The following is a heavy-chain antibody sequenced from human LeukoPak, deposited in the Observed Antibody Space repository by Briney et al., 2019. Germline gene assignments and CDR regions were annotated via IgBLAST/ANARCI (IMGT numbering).Heavy chain of an antibody. CDR2: IYSGDNT. CDR3: AGRRVLDASFDY. Sequence: GGSLRLSCASSGFTVSNNYMSWVRQAPGKGLQWVSVIYSGDNTYYVESVKGRFTISRDNSKNTLFLQMNRLRAEDTAVYYCAGRRVLDASFDYWGQGTLVTVSS. V-gene: IGHV3-66*02. CDR1: GFTVSNNY. D-gene: IGHD3-16*01. J-gene: IGHJ4*02.